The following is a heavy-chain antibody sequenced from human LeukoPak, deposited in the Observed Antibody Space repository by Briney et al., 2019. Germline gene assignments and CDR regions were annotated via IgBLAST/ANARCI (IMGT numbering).Heavy chain of an antibody. Sequence: SETLSLTCTVSGGSISSYYWSWIRQPAGKGLEWIGRIYTSGSTNYNPSLKSRVTMSVDTSKNQFSPKLSSVTAADTAVYYCARDLGDYYGSGSYTDYYYYGMDVWGQGTTVTVSS. CDR3: ARDLGDYYGSGSYTDYYYYGMDV. CDR1: GGSISSYY. D-gene: IGHD3-10*01. CDR2: IYTSGST. V-gene: IGHV4-4*07. J-gene: IGHJ6*02.